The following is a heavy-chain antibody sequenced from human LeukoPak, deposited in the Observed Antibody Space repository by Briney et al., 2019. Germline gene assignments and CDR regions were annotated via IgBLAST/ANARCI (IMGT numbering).Heavy chain of an antibody. CDR2: IIPIFGTA. Sequence: SVTVSCKASGGTFSSYAISWVRQAPGQGLEWMGGIIPIFGTANYAQKFQGRVTITADESTSTAYMELSSLRSEDTAVYYCARAPPYSYGANNNWFDPWGQGTLVTVSS. CDR3: ARAPPYSYGANNNWFDP. D-gene: IGHD5-18*01. J-gene: IGHJ5*02. V-gene: IGHV1-69*13. CDR1: GGTFSSYA.